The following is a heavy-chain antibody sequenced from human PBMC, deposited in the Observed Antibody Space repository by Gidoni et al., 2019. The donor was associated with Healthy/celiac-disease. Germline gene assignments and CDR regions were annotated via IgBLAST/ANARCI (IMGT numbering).Heavy chain of an antibody. CDR3: ARAPGYCSGGSCYDY. J-gene: IGHJ4*02. D-gene: IGHD2-15*01. Sequence: EVQLVESGGGLIKPGWSLRLSCAAPGFTVSSNYMSWVRQAPGKGLEWVSVIYSGGSTYYADSVKGRFTISRDNSKNTLYLQMNSLRAEDTAVYYCARAPGYCSGGSCYDYWGQGTLVTVSS. CDR2: IYSGGST. CDR1: GFTVSSNY. V-gene: IGHV3-53*01.